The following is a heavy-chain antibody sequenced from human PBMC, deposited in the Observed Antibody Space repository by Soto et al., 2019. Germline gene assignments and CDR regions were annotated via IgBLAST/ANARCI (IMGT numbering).Heavy chain of an antibody. CDR2: IYYSGST. J-gene: IGHJ5*02. V-gene: IGHV4-59*08. CDR1: GGSISSYY. Sequence: QVQLQESGPGLVKPSETLSLTCTVSGGSISSYYWSWIRQPPGKGLEWIGYIYYSGSTNYNPSLKSRVTISVDTSKNQFSLKRSSVTAADTAVYYCARLPERYYDFLSGYSQTNWFDPWGQGTLVTVSS. D-gene: IGHD3-3*01. CDR3: ARLPERYYDFLSGYSQTNWFDP.